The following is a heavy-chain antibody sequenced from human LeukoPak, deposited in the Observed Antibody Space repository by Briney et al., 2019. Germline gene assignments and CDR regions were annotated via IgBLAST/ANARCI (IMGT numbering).Heavy chain of an antibody. V-gene: IGHV4-59*08. J-gene: IGHJ3*02. Sequence: KTSETLSLTCTVSGGSISSYYWSWIRQPPGKGLEWIGSIYHSGSTYYTPSLKSRVTISIDTSKNQFSLKLGSVTAADTAVYYCARKMARNWGDAFDIWGQGTMVTVSS. CDR1: GGSISSYY. CDR3: ARKMARNWGDAFDI. CDR2: IYHSGST. D-gene: IGHD5-24*01.